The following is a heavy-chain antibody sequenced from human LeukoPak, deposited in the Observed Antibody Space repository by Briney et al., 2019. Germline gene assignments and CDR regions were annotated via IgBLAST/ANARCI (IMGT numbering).Heavy chain of an antibody. CDR1: GGSISNSNW. CDR3: ARESTVTAFDF. D-gene: IGHD2-21*02. CDR2: IHHNGRT. Sequence: PSGTLSLTCAVSGGSISNSNWWSWVRQPPGKGLEWIGEIHHNGRTNYNPSLKSRVTISVDKSKNHLSLKLSSVTAADTAVYYCARESTVTAFDFWGQGALVTVSS. J-gene: IGHJ4*02. V-gene: IGHV4-4*02.